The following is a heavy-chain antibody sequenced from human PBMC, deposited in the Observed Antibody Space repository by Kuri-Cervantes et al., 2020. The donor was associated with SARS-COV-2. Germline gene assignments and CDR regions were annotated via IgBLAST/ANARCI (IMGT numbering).Heavy chain of an antibody. Sequence: VKVSCKASGGTFSSYAISWVRQAPGQGLEWMGGIIPIFGTANYAQKFQGRVTITADESTSTAYMELSSLRSEDTAVYYCASHQQGGSSWHTARYFDYWGQGTLVTVSS. D-gene: IGHD6-13*01. J-gene: IGHJ4*02. CDR3: ASHQQGGSSWHTARYFDY. CDR1: GGTFSSYA. V-gene: IGHV1-69*13. CDR2: IIPIFGTA.